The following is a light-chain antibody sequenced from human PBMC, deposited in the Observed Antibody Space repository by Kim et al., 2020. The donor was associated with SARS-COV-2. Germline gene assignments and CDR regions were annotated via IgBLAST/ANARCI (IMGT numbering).Light chain of an antibody. CDR2: AAS. CDR1: EDIGSY. J-gene: IGKJ1*01. Sequence: ASTEDTVSISCRASEDIGSYLAWYQQKPGKAPKLLIYAASTLQSGVPSRFSGTGSGTDFTLTISCLQSEDFATYYCEQYYSYPWTFGQGTKVDIK. V-gene: IGKV1-8*01. CDR3: EQYYSYPWT.